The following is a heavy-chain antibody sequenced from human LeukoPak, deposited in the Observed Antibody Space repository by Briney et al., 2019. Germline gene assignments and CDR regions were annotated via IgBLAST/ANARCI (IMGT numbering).Heavy chain of an antibody. CDR1: GFTFSSYS. CDR2: ISNSGKSI. V-gene: IGHV3-48*02. D-gene: IGHD1-1*01. CDR3: ARDHDFALDY. Sequence: GGSLRLSCAASGFTFSSYSMNWVRQPPGKGLEWVSYISNSGKSIYYADSVKGRFTISRDNAKNSRDLQMSSLRDEDTAVYYCARDHDFALDYWGQGTLVTVSS. J-gene: IGHJ4*02.